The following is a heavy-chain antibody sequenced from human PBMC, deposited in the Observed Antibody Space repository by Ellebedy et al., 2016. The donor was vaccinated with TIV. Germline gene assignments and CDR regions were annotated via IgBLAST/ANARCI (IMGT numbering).Heavy chain of an antibody. CDR3: ARSRSSGWLHTPDY. V-gene: IGHV1-46*04. J-gene: IGHJ4*02. CDR1: GYTFSSYF. Sequence: AASVKVSCKASGYTFSSYFMHWVRQAPGQGLEWMGIINPSGGSTTYAQNLQGRVTMTRDTSTTTVYMDLSSLTSEDTAVYYCARSRSSGWLHTPDYWGQGTLVFVSS. D-gene: IGHD6-19*01. CDR2: INPSGGST.